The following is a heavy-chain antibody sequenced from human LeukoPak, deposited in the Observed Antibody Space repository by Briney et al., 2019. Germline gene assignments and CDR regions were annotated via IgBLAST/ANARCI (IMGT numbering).Heavy chain of an antibody. D-gene: IGHD3-10*01. V-gene: IGHV4-59*01. Sequence: SETLSLTCTVSGGSISGYYWSWIRLPPGKGLEWIGYIYYSGSTKCNPSLKSRVTISVDTSKNQFSLKLSSVTAADTAVYYCARGVLLATYYFDYWGQGTLVTVSS. CDR3: ARGVLLATYYFDY. CDR2: IYYSGST. CDR1: GGSISGYY. J-gene: IGHJ4*02.